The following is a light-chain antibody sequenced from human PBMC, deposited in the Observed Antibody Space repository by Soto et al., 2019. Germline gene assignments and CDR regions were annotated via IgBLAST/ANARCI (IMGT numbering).Light chain of an antibody. CDR2: GAS. J-gene: IGKJ2*01. Sequence: IQMTQSPSSLSASVGDSVTVTCRASQSINIYLNWYQQKPGKAPTLLIYGASSLQSGVPSRFTGGGSRTDFTLAISSLQPEDFATYYCQQSYRSPDTFCQGTKLEIK. V-gene: IGKV1-39*01. CDR1: QSINIY. CDR3: QQSYRSPDT.